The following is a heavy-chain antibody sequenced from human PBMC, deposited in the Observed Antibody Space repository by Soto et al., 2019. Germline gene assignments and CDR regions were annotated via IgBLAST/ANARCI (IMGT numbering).Heavy chain of an antibody. Sequence: SETLSLTCAVSGYSVNTGSYWGWFRQPPGKGLEWIGSILRTGSPYYNPSLKSRVTMSVDTSKNQFSLKLSSVTAADTAVYYCEGETEARRTIDYWGQGTLVTVSS. CDR3: EGETEARRTIDY. CDR1: GYSVNTGSY. CDR2: ILRTGSP. V-gene: IGHV4-38-2*01. J-gene: IGHJ4*02. D-gene: IGHD1-1*01.